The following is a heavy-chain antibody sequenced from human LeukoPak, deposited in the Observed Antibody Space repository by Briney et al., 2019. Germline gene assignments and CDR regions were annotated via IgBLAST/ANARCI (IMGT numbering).Heavy chain of an antibody. J-gene: IGHJ2*01. CDR3: VRDSPSGFFDL. D-gene: IGHD6-19*01. CDR1: GFTVSNNY. CDR2: INPDGTVT. Sequence: GGSLRLSCAASGFTVSNNYMHWVRQAPGKGLVWVSPINPDGTVTTYADSVKGRFTISRDNAKNTLYLQMNSLKAEDTAVYYCVRDSPSGFFDLWGRGTLVTVSS. V-gene: IGHV3-74*01.